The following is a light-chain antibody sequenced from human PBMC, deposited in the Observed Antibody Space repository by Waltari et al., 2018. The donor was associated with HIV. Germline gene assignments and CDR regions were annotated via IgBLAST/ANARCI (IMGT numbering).Light chain of an antibody. CDR2: GNI. CDR3: QSYDSSLRVRV. CDR1: SSNIGEKCG. J-gene: IGLJ3*02. Sequence: QSILTQPPSVSGAPGQGVTVTSTWHSSNIGEKCGVHWYQQFPGTAPKLPSHGNINRPSGVPDRYSGSKSGTAAYLAITVPKVEDEADYDCQSYDSSLRVRVFGGGTKLTVL. V-gene: IGLV1-40*01.